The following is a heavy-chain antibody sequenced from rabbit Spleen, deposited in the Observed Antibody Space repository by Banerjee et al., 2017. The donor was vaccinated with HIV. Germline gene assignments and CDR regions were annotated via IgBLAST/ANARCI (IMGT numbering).Heavy chain of an antibody. CDR2: IDPVFGIT. CDR3: ARDAGSGDYIDVYFDL. J-gene: IGHJ4*01. V-gene: IGHV1S7*01. D-gene: IGHD8-1*01. Sequence: HLKESGGGLVQPGGSLKLSCTASGCTLSSYYMNWVRQAPGKGLEWIGYIDPVFGITYYANWVNGRFSISRENAKNTVFLQMTSLTAADTATYFCARDAGSGDYIDVYFDLWGQGTLVTVS. CDR1: GCTLSSYY.